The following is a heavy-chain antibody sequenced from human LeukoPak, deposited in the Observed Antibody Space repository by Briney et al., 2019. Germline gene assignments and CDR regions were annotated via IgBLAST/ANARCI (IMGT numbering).Heavy chain of an antibody. CDR3: ARVMVRGVIDY. CDR1: GFTFSSYS. D-gene: IGHD3-10*01. CDR2: ISSSSSYI. Sequence: GGSLRLSCAASGFTFSSYSVNWVRQAPGKGLEWVSSISSSSSYIYYADSVKGRFTISRDNAKNSLYLQMNSLRAEDTAVYYCARVMVRGVIDYWGQGTLVTVSS. V-gene: IGHV3-21*01. J-gene: IGHJ4*02.